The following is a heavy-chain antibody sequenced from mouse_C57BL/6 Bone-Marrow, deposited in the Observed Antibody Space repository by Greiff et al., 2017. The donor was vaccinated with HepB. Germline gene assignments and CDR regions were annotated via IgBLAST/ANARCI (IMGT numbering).Heavy chain of an antibody. J-gene: IGHJ2*01. V-gene: IGHV5-9*01. CDR3: ARHGGTGPYFDY. Sequence: EVKLVESGGGLVKPGGSLKLSCAASGFTFSSYTMSWVRQTPEKRLEWVATISGGGGNTYYPDSVKGRFTISRDNAKNTLYLQMSSLRSEDTALYYCARHGGTGPYFDYWGQGTTLTVSS. CDR1: GFTFSSYT. CDR2: ISGGGGNT. D-gene: IGHD4-1*01.